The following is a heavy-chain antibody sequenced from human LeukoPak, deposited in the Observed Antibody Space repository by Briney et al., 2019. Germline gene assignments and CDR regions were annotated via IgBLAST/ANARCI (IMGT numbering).Heavy chain of an antibody. V-gene: IGHV3-48*02. CDR1: GFTFNTYA. CDR2: ISSSSSTI. D-gene: IGHD5-24*01. Sequence: PGGSLRLSRAASGFTFNTYAMNWVRQAPGKGLEWVSHISSSSSTIYYADSVKGRFTISRDNAKNSLYLQMNSLTDEDTALYYCARARPMADVNWFDPWGQGTLVTVSS. J-gene: IGHJ5*02. CDR3: ARARPMADVNWFDP.